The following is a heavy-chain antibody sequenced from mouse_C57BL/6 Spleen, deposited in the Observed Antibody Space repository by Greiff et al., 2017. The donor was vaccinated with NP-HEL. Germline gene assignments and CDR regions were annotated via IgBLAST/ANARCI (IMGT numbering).Heavy chain of an antibody. CDR2: IYPSDSET. CDR1: GYTFTSYW. Sequence: QVQLQQSGAELVRPGSSVKLSCKASGYTFTSYWMDWVKQRPGQGLEWIGNIYPSDSETHYNQKFKDKATLTVDKSSSTAYMQLSSLTSEDSAVYYCAREERGGYFDVWGTGTTVTVSS. J-gene: IGHJ1*03. V-gene: IGHV1-61*01. CDR3: AREERGGYFDV.